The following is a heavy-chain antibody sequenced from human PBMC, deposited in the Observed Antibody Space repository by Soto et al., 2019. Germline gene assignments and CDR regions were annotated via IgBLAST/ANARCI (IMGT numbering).Heavy chain of an antibody. J-gene: IGHJ4*02. CDR2: IIPIFGTA. D-gene: IGHD5-18*01. CDR1: GGTFSSYA. CDR3: ETRGYSYGRSFDY. Sequence: QVQLVQSGAEVKKPGSSVKVSCKASGGTFSSYAISWVRQAPGQGLEWMGGIIPIFGTANYAQKFQGRVTXTXDXXTSTAYMELSSLRSEDTAVYYCETRGYSYGRSFDYWGQGTLVTVSS. V-gene: IGHV1-69*05.